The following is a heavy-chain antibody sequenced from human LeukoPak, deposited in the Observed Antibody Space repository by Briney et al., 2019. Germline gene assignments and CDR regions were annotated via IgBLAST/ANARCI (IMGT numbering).Heavy chain of an antibody. CDR1: GGSISSSCCY. V-gene: IGHV4-39*07. CDR2: IYYSGST. CDR3: ARVSGYSYGPFYYYMDV. Sequence: SETLSLTCTVSGGSISSSCCYWGWIRQPPGKGLEWIGSIYYSGSTYYNPSLKSRVTISVDTSKNQFSLKLSSVTAADTAVYYCARVSGYSYGPFYYYMDVWGKGTTVTVSS. D-gene: IGHD5-18*01. J-gene: IGHJ6*03.